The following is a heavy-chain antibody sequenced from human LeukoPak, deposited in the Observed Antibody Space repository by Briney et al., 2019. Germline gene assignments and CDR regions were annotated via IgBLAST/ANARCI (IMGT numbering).Heavy chain of an antibody. Sequence: GESLKISCKGSGYSFTSYWISWVRQMPGKGLEWMGRIDPSDSCTNYSPSFQGHVTISADKSISTAYLQWSSLKASGTAMYYCARRVAGKGNWFDPWGQGTLVTVSS. CDR1: GYSFTSYW. D-gene: IGHD6-19*01. V-gene: IGHV5-10-1*01. J-gene: IGHJ5*02. CDR3: ARRVAGKGNWFDP. CDR2: IDPSDSCT.